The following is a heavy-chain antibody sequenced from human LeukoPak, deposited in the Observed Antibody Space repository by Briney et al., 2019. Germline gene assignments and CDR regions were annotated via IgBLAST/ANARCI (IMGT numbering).Heavy chain of an antibody. Sequence: GGSLRLSCAASGFSFSTTWMTWVRQTPGKGLELVANINIDGSQRYHADSVEGRFTLSRDNVKNTLYLQMSSLRVEDTAVYYCARDPGWGALDYWGQGALVIVSS. D-gene: IGHD3-16*01. CDR3: ARDPGWGALDY. V-gene: IGHV3-7*03. CDR1: GFSFSTTW. CDR2: INIDGSQR. J-gene: IGHJ4*02.